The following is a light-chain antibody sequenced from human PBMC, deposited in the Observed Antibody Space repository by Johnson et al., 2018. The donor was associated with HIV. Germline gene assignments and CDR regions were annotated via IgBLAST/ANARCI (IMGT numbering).Light chain of an antibody. CDR2: ENN. Sequence: QSVLSQPPSVSAAPGQKVTISCSGCSSNIGNNFVSWYQQLPGTAPKLLIYENNKRPSGIPARFYGSKSGTSGTLGITGLQTGDEADYYCGTWDSSLSVYVFGPGPKVTVL. V-gene: IGLV1-51*02. CDR3: GTWDSSLSVYV. J-gene: IGLJ1*01. CDR1: SSNIGNNF.